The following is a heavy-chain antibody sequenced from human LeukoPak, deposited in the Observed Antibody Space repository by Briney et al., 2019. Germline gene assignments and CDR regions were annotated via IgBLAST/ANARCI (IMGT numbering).Heavy chain of an antibody. CDR2: MNPNSGNT. D-gene: IGHD3-10*01. CDR1: GYTFTIYD. V-gene: IGHV1-8*01. CDR3: ARGGRGGSGSYYNEIGY. J-gene: IGHJ4*02. Sequence: ASVKVSCKASGYTFTIYDINWVRQATGQGLEWMGWMNPNSGNTGYAQKFQGRVTMTRNTSIGTAYMELSSLRSEDTAVYYCARGGRGGSGSYYNEIGYWGQGTLVTVSS.